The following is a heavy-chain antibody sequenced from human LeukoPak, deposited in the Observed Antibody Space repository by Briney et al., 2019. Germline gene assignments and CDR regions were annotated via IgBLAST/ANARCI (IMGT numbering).Heavy chain of an antibody. Sequence: ETDSLTCTVSGGSIISYYWSWIRQPPGKGLEWIGYIYDSGSTNYNPSLKSRVTISVDTSKNQFSLILTSVTAADTAVYYCARVRYIGSQALFDYWGQGTLVTVSS. CDR2: IYDSGST. CDR3: ARVRYIGSQALFDY. D-gene: IGHD1-26*01. CDR1: GGSIISYY. V-gene: IGHV4-59*01. J-gene: IGHJ4*02.